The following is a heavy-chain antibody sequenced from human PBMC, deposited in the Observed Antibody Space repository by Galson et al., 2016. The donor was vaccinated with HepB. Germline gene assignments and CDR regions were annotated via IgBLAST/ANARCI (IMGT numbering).Heavy chain of an antibody. CDR1: GFTFSDFY. CDR3: ARVRSLAGSGTYDY. CDR2: ISGSGSDT. D-gene: IGHD1-14*01. V-gene: IGHV3-11*06. J-gene: IGHJ4*02. Sequence: SLRLSCAVSGFTFSDFYMSWLRQAPGKGLEWLSYISGSGSDTIYADSLKGRFTISRDNAENSLFLQIQSLGVEDTAVYYCARVRSLAGSGTYDYWGQGTLVTVSS.